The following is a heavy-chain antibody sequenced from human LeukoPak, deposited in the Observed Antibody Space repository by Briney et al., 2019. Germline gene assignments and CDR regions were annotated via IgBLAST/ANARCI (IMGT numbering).Heavy chain of an antibody. V-gene: IGHV1-69*04. CDR3: TTNDGGGYQWGDFFDF. J-gene: IGHJ4*02. D-gene: IGHD3-22*01. CDR2: IIPNLGTT. CDR1: GGTSNSHA. Sequence: ASVKVSCKASGGTSNSHAISRVRQAPGQGLEWMGRIIPNLGTTNRAQNFQDRVTLTADKSTNTAYMELTSLTSDDTAVYCATTNDGGGYQWGDFFDFWGQGTLVTVSS.